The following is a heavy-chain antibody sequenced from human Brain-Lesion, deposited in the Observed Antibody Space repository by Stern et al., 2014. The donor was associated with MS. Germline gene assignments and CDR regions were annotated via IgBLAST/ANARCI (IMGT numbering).Heavy chain of an antibody. J-gene: IGHJ3*02. CDR1: GGSIGSGGHS. D-gene: IGHD4-23*01. CDR3: ARTSVVTPSDDVFDI. Sequence: VQLVESGSGLVKPSQTLSLTCVVSGGSIGSGGHSWSWIRPPPGQGLEWVGYIYHSGSTFYNPSLESRVTISFDRSKNQFSLKLISVTAADAAVYYCARTSVVTPSDDVFDIWGQGTMVTVSS. V-gene: IGHV4-30-2*01. CDR2: IYHSGST.